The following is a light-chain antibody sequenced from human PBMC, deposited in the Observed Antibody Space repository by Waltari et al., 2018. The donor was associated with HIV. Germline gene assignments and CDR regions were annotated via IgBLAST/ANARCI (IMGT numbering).Light chain of an antibody. Sequence: EVVLTQAPSTLSVSLGEGASLSCRASQNITNKLGGYQQKAGQAPRLLIYDASRRATAIPDRFSGSGSGTEFNLTISRLVFEDVAVYVCQQYKYWPETFGQGTKVEIK. J-gene: IGKJ1*01. CDR3: QQYKYWPET. CDR2: DAS. CDR1: QNITNK. V-gene: IGKV3D-15*01.